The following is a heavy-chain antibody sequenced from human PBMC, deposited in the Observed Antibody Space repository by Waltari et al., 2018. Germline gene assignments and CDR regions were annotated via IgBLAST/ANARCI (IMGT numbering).Heavy chain of an antibody. Sequence: EVELVESGGGLVQPGGSLRLSCAASGFTVSSNYMTWVRQAPGKGLEWVSVIYSGGTGYYADSVKGRFTISRDNSKNTLYLQMNSLRTEDTAVYYCARGFSYGYSRGYDYWGQGTLVTVSS. CDR3: ARGFSYGYSRGYDY. D-gene: IGHD5-18*01. CDR1: GFTVSSNY. V-gene: IGHV3-66*02. J-gene: IGHJ4*02. CDR2: IYSGGTG.